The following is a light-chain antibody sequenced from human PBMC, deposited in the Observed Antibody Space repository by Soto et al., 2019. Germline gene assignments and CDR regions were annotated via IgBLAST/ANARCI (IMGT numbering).Light chain of an antibody. CDR1: SSDVGSYNL. J-gene: IGLJ1*01. Sequence: QSALTQPASVSGSPGQSITISCTGTSSDVGSYNLVSWYQQHPDKAPKLMIYEVSKRPSGVSNRFSGSKSGNTASLTISGLQAEDEADYYCCSYAGSSTLAYVFGTGTKLTVL. CDR2: EVS. V-gene: IGLV2-23*02. CDR3: CSYAGSSTLAYV.